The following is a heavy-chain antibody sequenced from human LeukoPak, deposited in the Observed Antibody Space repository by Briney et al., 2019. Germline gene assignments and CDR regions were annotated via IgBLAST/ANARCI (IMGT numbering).Heavy chain of an antibody. J-gene: IGHJ3*02. V-gene: IGHV1-69*05. CDR1: GGTFSSYA. D-gene: IGHD3-10*01. CDR2: ITPIFGTA. Sequence: ASVKVSCKASGGTFSSYAISWVRQAPGQGLEWMGGITPIFGTAKYAQKVQGRVTMSTDESTSTAYMELSSLRSEDTAVYYCARAFWFETPTHAFDIWGQGTMVTVSS. CDR3: ARAFWFETPTHAFDI.